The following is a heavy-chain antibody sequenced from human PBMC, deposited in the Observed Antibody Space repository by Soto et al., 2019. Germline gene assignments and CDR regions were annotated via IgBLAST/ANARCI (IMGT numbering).Heavy chain of an antibody. CDR1: GFTFSSYG. V-gene: IGHV3-30*18. D-gene: IGHD2-15*01. CDR3: AKDLRTHTVVAPVFWP. CDR2: ISYDGSNK. Sequence: PGGSLRLSCAASGFTFSSYGMHWVRQAPGKGLEWVAVISYDGSNKYYADSVKGRFTISRDNSKNTLYLQMNSLRAEDTAVYYCAKDLRTHTVVAPVFWPWGQGTLVTVSS. J-gene: IGHJ5*02.